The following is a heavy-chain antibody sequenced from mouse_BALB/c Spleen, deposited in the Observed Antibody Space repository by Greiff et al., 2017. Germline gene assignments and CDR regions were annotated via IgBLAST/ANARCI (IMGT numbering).Heavy chain of an antibody. D-gene: IGHD2-3*01. J-gene: IGHJ2*01. CDR3: ARGVTTGY. Sequence: EVQLQQSGAELVKPGASVKLSCTASGFNIKDTYMHWVKQRPGHGLEWIGEILPGSGSTNYNEKFKGKATFTADTSSNTAYMQLSSLTSEDSAVYYCARGVTTGYWGQGTTLTVSS. CDR2: ILPGSGST. CDR1: GFNIKDTY. V-gene: IGHV14-3*02.